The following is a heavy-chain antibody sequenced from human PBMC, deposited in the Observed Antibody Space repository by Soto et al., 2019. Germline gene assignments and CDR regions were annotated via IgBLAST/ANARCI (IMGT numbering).Heavy chain of an antibody. D-gene: IGHD6-6*01. CDR1: GYTFTSYD. V-gene: IGHV1-8*01. CDR2: MNPNSGNT. Sequence: VKVSCKASGYTFTSYDINWVRQATGQGLEWMGWMNPNSGNTGYAQKFQGRVTMTRNTSISTAYMELSSLRSEDTAVYYCASTNPIAARQDYYYGMDVWGQGTTVTVSS. J-gene: IGHJ6*02. CDR3: ASTNPIAARQDYYYGMDV.